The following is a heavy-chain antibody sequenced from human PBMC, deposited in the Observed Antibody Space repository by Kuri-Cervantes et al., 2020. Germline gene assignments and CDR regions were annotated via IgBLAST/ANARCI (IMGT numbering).Heavy chain of an antibody. CDR3: AKLWAYGSGSYSNWFDP. D-gene: IGHD3-10*01. Sequence: GESLKISCAASGFTFDDYAMHWVRQAPGKGLEWVSLISWDGGSTYYADSVKGRFTISRDNAKNSLYLQMNSLRAEDTAVYYCAKLWAYGSGSYSNWFDPWGQGTLVTVSS. J-gene: IGHJ5*02. V-gene: IGHV3-43D*04. CDR1: GFTFDDYA. CDR2: ISWDGGST.